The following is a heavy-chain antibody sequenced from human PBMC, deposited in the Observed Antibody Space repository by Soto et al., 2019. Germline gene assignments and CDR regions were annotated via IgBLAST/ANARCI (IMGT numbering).Heavy chain of an antibody. CDR1: GFTFTSSA. J-gene: IGHJ6*02. CDR2: IVVGSGNT. CDR3: AAPLPYYYDSSGYYPHYYYYGMDV. Sequence: SVKVFCKASGFTFTSSAVQWVRQARGQRLEWIGWIVVGSGNTNYAQKFQERVTITRDMSTSTAYMELSSLRSEDTAVYYCAAPLPYYYDSSGYYPHYYYYGMDVWGQGTTVTVSS. D-gene: IGHD3-22*01. V-gene: IGHV1-58*01.